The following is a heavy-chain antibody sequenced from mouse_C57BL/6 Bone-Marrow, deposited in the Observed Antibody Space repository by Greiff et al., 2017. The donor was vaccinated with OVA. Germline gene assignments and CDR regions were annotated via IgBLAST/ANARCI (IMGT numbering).Heavy chain of an antibody. CDR1: GYTFTSYW. Sequence: QVQLQQPGAELVMPGASVKLSCKASGYTFTSYWMHWVKQRPGQGLEWIGEIDPSGSYNNYKQKFKGKSTLTVDKSSSADYMQLSSLSSEDSAVYYCARSRDPKGYYGMDYWGQGTSVTVSS. V-gene: IGHV1-69*01. D-gene: IGHD3-3*01. J-gene: IGHJ4*01. CDR2: IDPSGSYN. CDR3: ARSRDPKGYYGMDY.